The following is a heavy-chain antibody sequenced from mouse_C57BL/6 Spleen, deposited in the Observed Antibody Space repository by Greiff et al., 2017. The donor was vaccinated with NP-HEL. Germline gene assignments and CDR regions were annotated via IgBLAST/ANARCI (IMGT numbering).Heavy chain of an antibody. CDR3: ARRDSNSWGYYAMDY. D-gene: IGHD2-5*01. Sequence: QVQLKQSGAELARPGASVKLSCKASGYTFTSYGISWVKQRTGQGLEWIGEIYPRSGNTYYNEKFKGKATLTADKSSSTAYMELRSLTSEDSAVYFCARRDSNSWGYYAMDYWGQGTSVTVSS. V-gene: IGHV1-81*01. CDR1: GYTFTSYG. J-gene: IGHJ4*01. CDR2: IYPRSGNT.